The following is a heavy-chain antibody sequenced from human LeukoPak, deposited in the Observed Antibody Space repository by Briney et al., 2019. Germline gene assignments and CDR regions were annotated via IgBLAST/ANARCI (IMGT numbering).Heavy chain of an antibody. CDR3: ARDLPTRSTPDS. Sequence: SVKVSCKASGGTFSSYTISWVRQAPGQGLEWMGRIIPILGIANYAQKFPGRVTITADKSTSKAYMELSSLRSEDTAVYYCARDLPTRSTPDSWGQGTLVTVSS. D-gene: IGHD2-2*01. CDR2: IIPILGIA. J-gene: IGHJ4*02. CDR1: GGTFSSYT. V-gene: IGHV1-69*04.